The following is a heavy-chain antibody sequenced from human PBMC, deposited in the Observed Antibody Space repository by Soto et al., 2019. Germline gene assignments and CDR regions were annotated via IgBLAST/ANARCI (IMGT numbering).Heavy chain of an antibody. Sequence: SQTLSLTCVISGDSVSSNSAVWNWIRQSPSRGLEWLGRTYYRSRWYNDYAVFVKSRITINPDTSKNQFSLQLNSVTPEDTAVYYCTSGTYGMDVWGQGTTVTVSS. CDR3: TSGTYGMDV. J-gene: IGHJ6*02. CDR2: TYYRSRWYN. D-gene: IGHD1-1*01. CDR1: GDSVSSNSAV. V-gene: IGHV6-1*01.